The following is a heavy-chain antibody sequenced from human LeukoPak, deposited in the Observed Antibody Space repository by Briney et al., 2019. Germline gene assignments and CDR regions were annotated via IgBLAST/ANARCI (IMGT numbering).Heavy chain of an antibody. CDR3: AKVSAGFWSGYYNF. CDR1: GFTFSSYA. J-gene: IGHJ4*02. D-gene: IGHD3-3*01. Sequence: GGSLRLSCAAPGFTFSSYAMSWVRQAPGKGLEWVSAISGSGGSTYYADSVKGRFTISRDNSKNTLYLQMNSLRAEDTAVYYCAKVSAGFWSGYYNFWGQGTLVTVSS. V-gene: IGHV3-23*01. CDR2: ISGSGGST.